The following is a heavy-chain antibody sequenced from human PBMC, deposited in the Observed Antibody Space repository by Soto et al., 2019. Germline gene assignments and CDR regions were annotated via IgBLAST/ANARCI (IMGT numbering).Heavy chain of an antibody. CDR1: GFTFSSYS. Sequence: EVQLVESGGGLVKPGGSLRLSCAASGFTFSSYSMNWVRQAPGKGLEWVSSISSSSSYIYYADSVKGRFSISRDNAKNSLYLQMNSLRAEDTAVYYCARDVVSHFDYWGQGTLVTVSS. CDR3: ARDVVSHFDY. D-gene: IGHD2-15*01. J-gene: IGHJ4*02. V-gene: IGHV3-21*01. CDR2: ISSSSSYI.